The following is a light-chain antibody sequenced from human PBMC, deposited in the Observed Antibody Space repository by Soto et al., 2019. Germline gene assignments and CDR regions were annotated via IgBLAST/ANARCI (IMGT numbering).Light chain of an antibody. CDR3: SSYTSSSTWV. J-gene: IGLJ3*02. CDR2: EVS. CDR1: SSDVGGYKY. V-gene: IGLV2-14*01. Sequence: QSVLTQPASVSGSPGQSITISCTGTSSDVGGYKYVSWYQQHPGKAPKLIIYEVSDRPSGVSNRFSGSKSGNTASLTISGLQADDERDYYCSSYTSSSTWVFGGGTKLTVL.